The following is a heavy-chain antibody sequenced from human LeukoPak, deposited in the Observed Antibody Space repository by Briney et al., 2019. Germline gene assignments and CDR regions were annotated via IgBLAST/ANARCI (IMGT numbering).Heavy chain of an antibody. D-gene: IGHD5-12*01. J-gene: IGHJ4*02. CDR1: GYSISSGYY. V-gene: IGHV4-38-2*02. CDR3: ARQVATIRSFDY. CDR2: IYHSGST. Sequence: TSETLSLTCTDSGYSISSGYYWGWIRQPPGKGLEWIGSIYHSGSTYYNPSLKSRVTISVDTSKNQFSLKLSSVTAADTAVYYCARQVATIRSFDYWGQGTLVTVSS.